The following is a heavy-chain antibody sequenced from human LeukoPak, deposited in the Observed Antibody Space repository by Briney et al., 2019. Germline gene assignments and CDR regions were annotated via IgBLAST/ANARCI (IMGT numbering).Heavy chain of an antibody. V-gene: IGHV3-23*01. D-gene: IGHD2-2*01. J-gene: IGHJ4*02. CDR2: LSGSGGNT. CDR3: AKVASLCTSTSCVRGGFDY. Sequence: PGGSLRLSCTAFGFTFSSYAMSWVRQAPGKGLEWVSALSGSGGNTYYADSVKGRFTISRDNSKNTLYLQMNSLRAEDTAKYYCAKVASLCTSTSCVRGGFDYWGQGTLVTVSS. CDR1: GFTFSSYA.